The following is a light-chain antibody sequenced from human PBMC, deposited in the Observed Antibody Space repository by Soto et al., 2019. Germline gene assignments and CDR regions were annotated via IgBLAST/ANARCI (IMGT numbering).Light chain of an antibody. V-gene: IGKV3-20*01. J-gene: IGKJ3*01. CDR1: QSVGSTF. CDR2: GAS. Sequence: EIVLTQSPGTLSLSPGERATLSCRASQSVGSTFLAWYQQKPGQAPRLLIYGASSRATGIPDRFSGSGSGTDFTLTINRLEPEDFAVYYCQHYGGPPPVTFGPGTKVDIK. CDR3: QHYGGPPPVT.